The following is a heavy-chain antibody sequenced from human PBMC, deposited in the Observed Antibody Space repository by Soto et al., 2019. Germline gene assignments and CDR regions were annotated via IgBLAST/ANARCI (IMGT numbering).Heavy chain of an antibody. V-gene: IGHV3-21*01. CDR1: GFTFSSYS. CDR3: ARERVDYDYGDYGTYFDY. J-gene: IGHJ4*02. Sequence: EVQLVESGGGLVKPGGSLRLSCAASGFTFSSYSMNWVRQAPGKGLEWVSSISSSSSYIYYADSVKGRFTISRDNAKNSLYLQMNSLRAEDTAVYYCARERVDYDYGDYGTYFDYWGQGTLVTVSS. D-gene: IGHD4-17*01. CDR2: ISSSSSYI.